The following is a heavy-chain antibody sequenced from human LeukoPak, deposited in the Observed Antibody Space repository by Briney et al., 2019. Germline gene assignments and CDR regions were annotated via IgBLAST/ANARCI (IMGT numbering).Heavy chain of an antibody. Sequence: KPSETLSLTXTVSGGSISSYYWSWIRQPAGKGVEWIGRIYTSGSTNYNPSLKSRVTMSVDTSKNQFSLKLSSVTAADTAVYYCARNYDFWSGYLQPWGQGTLVTVSS. CDR2: IYTSGST. CDR3: ARNYDFWSGYLQP. CDR1: GGSISSYY. V-gene: IGHV4-4*07. D-gene: IGHD3-3*01. J-gene: IGHJ5*02.